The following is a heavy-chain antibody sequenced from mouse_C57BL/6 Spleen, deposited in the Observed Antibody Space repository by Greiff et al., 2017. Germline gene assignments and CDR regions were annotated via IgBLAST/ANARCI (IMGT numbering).Heavy chain of an antibody. CDR2: ISSGSSTI. J-gene: IGHJ2*01. V-gene: IGHV5-17*01. CDR1: GFTFSDYG. Sequence: EVQLQQSGGGLVKPGASLKLSCAASGFTFSDYGMHWVRQAPEKGLEWVAYISSGSSTIYYADTVKGRFTISRDNAKNTLFLQMTSLRSEGTAMYYCARDYYYGSSFFDYGGQGTTRTVSA. CDR3: ARDYYYGSSFFDY. D-gene: IGHD1-1*01.